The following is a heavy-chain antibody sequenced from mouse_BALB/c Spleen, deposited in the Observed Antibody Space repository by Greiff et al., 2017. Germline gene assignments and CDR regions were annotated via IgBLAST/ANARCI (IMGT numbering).Heavy chain of an antibody. D-gene: IGHD1-1*01. CDR3: SRVGGSSPFAY. CDR2: IDPANGNT. J-gene: IGHJ3*01. V-gene: IGHV14-3*02. Sequence: VQLQQSGAELVKPGASVKLSCTASGFNIKDPYMHWVKQRPEQGLEWIGRIDPANGNTKYDPKFQGKATITADTSSNTAYLQLSSLTSEDTAVYYGSRVGGSSPFAYWGQGTLVTVSA. CDR1: GFNIKDPY.